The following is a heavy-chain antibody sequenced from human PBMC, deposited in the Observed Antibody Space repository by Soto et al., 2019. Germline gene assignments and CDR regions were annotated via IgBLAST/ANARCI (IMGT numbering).Heavy chain of an antibody. D-gene: IGHD3-3*01. CDR2: ISSSSSYI. Sequence: GGSLRLSCAASGFTFSSYSMNWVRQAPGKGLEWVSCISSSSSYIYYADSVKGRFTISRDNAKNSLYLQMNSLRAEDTALYHCARSYYDFWKAHDVWGKGTTVTVSS. CDR1: GFTFSSYS. V-gene: IGHV3-21*04. J-gene: IGHJ6*04. CDR3: ARSYYDFWKAHDV.